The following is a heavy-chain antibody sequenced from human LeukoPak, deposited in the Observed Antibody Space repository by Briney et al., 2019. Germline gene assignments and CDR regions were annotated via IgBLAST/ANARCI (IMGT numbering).Heavy chain of an antibody. CDR3: ARGHSSVVTAIPYYFDY. Sequence: SETLSLTCAVYGGSFSGYYWSWIRQSPGKGLEWIGEINHSGSTNYNPSLKSRVTISVDTSKNQFSLKLRSVTAADTAVYFCARGHSSVVTAIPYYFDYWGRGTLVTVCS. V-gene: IGHV4-34*01. D-gene: IGHD2-21*02. J-gene: IGHJ4*02. CDR2: INHSGST. CDR1: GGSFSGYY.